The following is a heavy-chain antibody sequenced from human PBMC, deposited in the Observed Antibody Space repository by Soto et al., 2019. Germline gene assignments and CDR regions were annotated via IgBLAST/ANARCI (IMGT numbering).Heavy chain of an antibody. CDR1: GGSISSGGYY. CDR3: AKVDGHYYGSGSYYNLDY. D-gene: IGHD3-10*01. V-gene: IGHV4-31*03. CDR2: IYYSGST. Sequence: SETLSLTCTVSGGSISSGGYYWSWMRQHPGKGLEWIGYIYYSGSTYYNPSLKSRVTISVDTSKNQFSLKLSSVTAADTAVYHCAKVDGHYYGSGSYYNLDYWGQGTLVTVS. J-gene: IGHJ4*02.